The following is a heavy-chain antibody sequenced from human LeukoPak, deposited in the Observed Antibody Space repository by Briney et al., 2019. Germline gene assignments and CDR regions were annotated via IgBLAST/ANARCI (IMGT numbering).Heavy chain of an antibody. V-gene: IGHV4-59*01. CDR1: GGSNSGYY. D-gene: IGHD2-2*02. Sequence: PSETLSLTCTVSGGSNSGYYWSWIRQPPGKGLEWIGYVSYSGSTNYNPSLKSRVTISVDTSKNQVSLKLRSVTAADTAVYYCAKDRRAYCSSTSCYNDAFDIWGQGTMVTVSS. J-gene: IGHJ3*02. CDR2: VSYSGST. CDR3: AKDRRAYCSSTSCYNDAFDI.